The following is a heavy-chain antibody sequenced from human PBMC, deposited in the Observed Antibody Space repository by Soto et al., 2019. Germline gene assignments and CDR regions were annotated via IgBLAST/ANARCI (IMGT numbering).Heavy chain of an antibody. D-gene: IGHD3-10*01. Sequence: PSETLSLTCAVYGGSFSGYYWSWIRQPPGKGLEWIGEINHSGSTNYHPSLKSRVTISVDTSKNQFSLKLSSVTAADTAVYYCARAITMIRRVNWFDPWGQGTLVTVSS. CDR2: INHSGST. CDR1: GGSFSGYY. CDR3: ARAITMIRRVNWFDP. J-gene: IGHJ5*02. V-gene: IGHV4-34*01.